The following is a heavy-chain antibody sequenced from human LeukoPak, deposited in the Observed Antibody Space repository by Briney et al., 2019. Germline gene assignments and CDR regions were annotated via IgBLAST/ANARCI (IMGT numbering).Heavy chain of an antibody. V-gene: IGHV1-69*13. CDR2: IIPIFGTA. Sequence: ASVKVSCKASGGTFSSYAISWVRQAPGQGLEWMGGIIPIFGTANSAQKFQGRVTITADESTSTAYMELSSLRSEDTAVYYCARGMDIVVVVAAIAPAFDIWGQGTMVTVSS. CDR3: ARGMDIVVVVAAIAPAFDI. CDR1: GGTFSSYA. J-gene: IGHJ3*02. D-gene: IGHD2-15*01.